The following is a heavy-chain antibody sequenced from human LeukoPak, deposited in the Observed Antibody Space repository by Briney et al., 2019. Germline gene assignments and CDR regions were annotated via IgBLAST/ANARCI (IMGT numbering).Heavy chain of an antibody. Sequence: SGTLSLTCAVYGGSFSGYYWSWIRQPPGKGLEWIGEINHSGSTNYNPSLKSRVTISVDTSKNQFSLKLSSVTAADTAVYYCASFFYGSGSYRFDYWGQGTLVTVSS. D-gene: IGHD3-10*01. J-gene: IGHJ4*02. CDR1: GGSFSGYY. V-gene: IGHV4-34*01. CDR3: ASFFYGSGSYRFDY. CDR2: INHSGST.